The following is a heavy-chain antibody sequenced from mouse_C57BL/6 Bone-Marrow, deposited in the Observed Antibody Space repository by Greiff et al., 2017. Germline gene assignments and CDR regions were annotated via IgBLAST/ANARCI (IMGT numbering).Heavy chain of an antibody. CDR1: GYTFTSYW. D-gene: IGHD2-12*01. V-gene: IGHV1-64*01. CDR2: IHPNSGST. Sequence: QVQLQQPGAELVKPGASVTLSCKASGYTFTSYWMHWVKQRPGQGLEWIGMIHPNSGSTNYNEKFKSKATLTVDKSSSTAYMQLSSLTSEDSAVYYCARGAYYRGYFDVWGTGTTVTVSS. CDR3: ARGAYYRGYFDV. J-gene: IGHJ1*03.